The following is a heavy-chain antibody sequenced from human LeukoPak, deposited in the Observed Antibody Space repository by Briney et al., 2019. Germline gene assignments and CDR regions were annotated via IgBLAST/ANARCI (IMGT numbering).Heavy chain of an antibody. CDR1: GASIRSGDYY. J-gene: IGHJ3*02. V-gene: IGHV4-30-4*01. CDR3: ARDCSGGGCYGAFDI. D-gene: IGHD2-15*01. Sequence: SQTLSLTCTVSGASIRSGDYYWSWIRQPPGKGLEWIGYIYDSGSTYHNPSLKSRITISVDTSENRFSLKLSSVTATDTAVYYCARDCSGGGCYGAFDIWGQGTMVTVSS. CDR2: IYDSGST.